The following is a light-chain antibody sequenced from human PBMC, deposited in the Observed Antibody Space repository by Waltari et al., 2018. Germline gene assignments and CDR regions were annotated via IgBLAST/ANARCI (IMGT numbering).Light chain of an antibody. J-gene: IGKJ1*01. Sequence: EIVLTQSPATLSLSPGERATLPCRASQSVNKYLAWYQQRPGQAPRLLIYDASNRATGIPARFSGSGSGTDFTLTISSLEPEDFAVYFCQQRSNWPPWTFGQGTKVEFK. CDR2: DAS. CDR3: QQRSNWPPWT. CDR1: QSVNKY. V-gene: IGKV3-11*01.